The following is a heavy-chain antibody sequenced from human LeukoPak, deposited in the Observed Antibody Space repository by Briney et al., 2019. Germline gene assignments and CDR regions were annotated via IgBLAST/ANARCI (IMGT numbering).Heavy chain of an antibody. CDR1: GYSFTSYW. D-gene: IGHD3-16*01. CDR3: ERCRKGGVSPNYYMDV. J-gene: IGHJ6*03. Sequence: GESLKISCKASGYSFTSYWIGWVRQVPGKGLEWMGIIYPGDSDTRYSPSFQGQVTISADKSISTAYLQWSSLKASDTAMYYCERCRKGGVSPNYYMDVWGKGTTVTVSS. CDR2: IYPGDSDT. V-gene: IGHV5-51*01.